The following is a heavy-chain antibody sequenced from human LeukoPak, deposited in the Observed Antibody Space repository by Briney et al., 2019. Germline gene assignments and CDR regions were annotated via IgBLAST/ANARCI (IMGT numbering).Heavy chain of an antibody. CDR1: GGSISSSGYY. CDR3: ARGGYSFYNF. CDR2: IYNSGNT. J-gene: IGHJ4*02. D-gene: IGHD5-12*01. V-gene: IGHV4-61*08. Sequence: PSETLSLTCTVSGGSISSSGYYWSWIRQPPGEGLEWIGYIYNSGNTNYNPSLESRVTISVDTSKNQVLLRLNSVTAADTAVYFCARGGYSFYNFWGQGTLVTVSS.